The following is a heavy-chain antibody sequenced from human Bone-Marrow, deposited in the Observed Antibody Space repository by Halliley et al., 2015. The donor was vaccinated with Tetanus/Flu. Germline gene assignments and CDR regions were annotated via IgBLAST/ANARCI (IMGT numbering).Heavy chain of an antibody. CDR3: ARRAYCTSTSCYDAFDL. CDR1: GDSFSRYY. CDR2: IHSSGST. J-gene: IGHJ3*01. D-gene: IGHD2-2*01. Sequence: TLSLTCTVSGDSFSRYYWSWIRQPPGKGLEWIAYIHSSGSTNYSPSLKSRVTISMDTSKSQFSLKLTSVSASDTAVYYCARRAYCTSTSCYDAFDLWGQGTMVTVSS. V-gene: IGHV4-59*08.